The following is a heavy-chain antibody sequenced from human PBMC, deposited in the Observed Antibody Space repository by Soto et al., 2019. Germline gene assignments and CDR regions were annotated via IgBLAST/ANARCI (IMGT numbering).Heavy chain of an antibody. CDR2: TYYRSKWYN. CDR3: ARTPSGSPVYYYGMDV. Sequence: PPQTLSLTCAISGVSVSSNSAAWNWIRQSPSRGLEWLGRTYYRSKWYNDYAVSVKSRITINPDTSKNQFSLQLNSVTPEDTAVYYCARTPSGSPVYYYGMDVWGQGTTVTVSS. CDR1: GVSVSSNSAA. D-gene: IGHD1-26*01. J-gene: IGHJ6*02. V-gene: IGHV6-1*01.